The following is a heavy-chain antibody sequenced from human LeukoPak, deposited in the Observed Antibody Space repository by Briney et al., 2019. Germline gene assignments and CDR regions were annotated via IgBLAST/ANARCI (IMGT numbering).Heavy chain of an antibody. CDR2: ISNSGGST. Sequence: QPGGSLRLSCAASGFTFSSYAMTWARQAPGKALEWVSTISNSGGSTYYADSVKGRFTISRDNSKNTVYLQMNSLRAEDTAVYYCAGGYSFGDYWGQGTLVTVSS. J-gene: IGHJ4*02. V-gene: IGHV3-23*01. CDR3: AGGYSFGDY. D-gene: IGHD5-18*01. CDR1: GFTFSSYA.